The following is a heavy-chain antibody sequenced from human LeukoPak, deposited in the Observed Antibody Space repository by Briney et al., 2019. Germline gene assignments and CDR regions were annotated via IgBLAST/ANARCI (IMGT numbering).Heavy chain of an antibody. CDR3: ARVRYNNALDY. J-gene: IGHJ4*02. D-gene: IGHD1-14*01. CDR2: IKTDGSSI. Sequence: GGSLRLSCTASGSTFSSYWMHWVRQAPGKGLVWVSHIKTDGSSITYADSVKGRFTISRDNAKNTLYLQMNSLRAEDTAVYYCARVRYNNALDYWGQGTLVTASS. V-gene: IGHV3-74*03. CDR1: GSTFSSYW.